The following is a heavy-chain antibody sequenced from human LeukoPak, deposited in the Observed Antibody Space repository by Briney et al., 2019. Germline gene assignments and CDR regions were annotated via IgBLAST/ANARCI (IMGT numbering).Heavy chain of an antibody. Sequence: GGSLRLSCAASGFTVSSNYMSWVRQAPGKGLEWVSVIYSGGSTYYADSVKGRFTISRDNSKNTLYLQMNSLRAEDTAVYYCARSGGSCCAMAFDIWGQGTMVTVSS. CDR1: GFTVSSNY. D-gene: IGHD2-15*01. V-gene: IGHV3-53*01. J-gene: IGHJ3*02. CDR3: ARSGGSCCAMAFDI. CDR2: IYSGGST.